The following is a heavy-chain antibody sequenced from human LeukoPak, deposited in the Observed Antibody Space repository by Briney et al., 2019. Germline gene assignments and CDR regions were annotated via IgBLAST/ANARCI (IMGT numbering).Heavy chain of an antibody. Sequence: SETLSLTCAVYGGSFSGYYWSWIRQPPGKGLEWIGSIYYSGSTYYNPSLKSRVTISVDTSKNQFSLKLSSVTAADTAVYYCASWPIAAALLHFDYWGQGTLVTVSS. CDR1: GGSFSGYY. J-gene: IGHJ4*02. CDR3: ASWPIAAALLHFDY. V-gene: IGHV4-34*01. CDR2: IYYSGST. D-gene: IGHD6-13*01.